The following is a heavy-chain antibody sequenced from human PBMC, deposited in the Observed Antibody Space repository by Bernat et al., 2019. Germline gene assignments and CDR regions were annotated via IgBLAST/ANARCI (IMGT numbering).Heavy chain of an antibody. V-gene: IGHV3-66*01. J-gene: IGHJ4*02. Sequence: EVQLVESGGVLVQPGGSLRLSCAASGFTVSNNYMTWVRQAPGKGLEWVSVIYSGGSTFYADSVKGRFTISRDNSKNMLYLQMNSLRAEDTAVYYCARDVQGVTGTTYWGQGTLVTVSS. CDR3: ARDVQGVTGTTY. D-gene: IGHD1-7*01. CDR1: GFTVSNNY. CDR2: IYSGGST.